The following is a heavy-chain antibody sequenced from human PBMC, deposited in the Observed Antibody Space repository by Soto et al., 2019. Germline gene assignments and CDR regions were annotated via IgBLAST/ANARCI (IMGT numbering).Heavy chain of an antibody. CDR1: GGSISSGGYS. D-gene: IGHD5-18*01. J-gene: IGHJ5*02. CDR2: IYHSGST. CDR3: ARGLKRYSYGHNWFDP. Sequence: SETLSLTCAVSGGSISSGGYSWSWIRQPPGKGLEWIGYIYHSGSTYYNPSLKSRVTISVDRSKNQFSLKLSSVTAADTAVYYCARGLKRYSYGHNWFDPWGQGTLVTVSS. V-gene: IGHV4-30-2*01.